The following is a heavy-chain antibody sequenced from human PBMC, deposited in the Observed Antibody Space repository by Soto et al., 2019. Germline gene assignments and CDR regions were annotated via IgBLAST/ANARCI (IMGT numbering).Heavy chain of an antibody. J-gene: IGHJ6*02. CDR2: IDPSDSYT. D-gene: IGHD2-15*01. Sequence: GESLKISCKGSGYIFTSYWISWVCQMPGKGLEWMGRIDPSDSYTNYSPSFQGHVTISADKSISTAYLQWSSLKASDTAMYYCAGTPHYCSGGSCFTYYGMDVWGQGTTVTVSS. CDR1: GYIFTSYW. CDR3: AGTPHYCSGGSCFTYYGMDV. V-gene: IGHV5-10-1*01.